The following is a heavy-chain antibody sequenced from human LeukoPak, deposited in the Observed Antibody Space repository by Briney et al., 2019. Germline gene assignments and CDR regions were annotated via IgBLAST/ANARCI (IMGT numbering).Heavy chain of an antibody. V-gene: IGHV3-74*01. Sequence: GGSLRLSCAASGFAFSSYWLHWVRQAPGKGLVWVSRVNSDGSSTNYADSVEGRFTVSRDNAKNTLFLQMNSLRVEDTALYYCVSGDYGNYWGQGTLVTVSS. CDR1: GFAFSSYW. CDR3: VSGDYGNY. J-gene: IGHJ4*02. D-gene: IGHD4-17*01. CDR2: VNSDGSST.